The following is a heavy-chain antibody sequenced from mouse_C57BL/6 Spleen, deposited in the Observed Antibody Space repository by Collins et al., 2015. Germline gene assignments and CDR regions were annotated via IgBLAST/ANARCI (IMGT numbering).Heavy chain of an antibody. CDR2: IYPSDSET. D-gene: IGHD1-1*01. Sequence: QVQLQQPGAELVRPGSSVKLSCKASGYTFTSYWMDWVKQRPGQGLEWIGNIYPSDSETHYNQKFKDKATLTVDKSSSTAYMQLSSLTSEDSAVYYCARGKDGSPYFDYWGQGTTLTVSS. CDR3: ARGKDGSPYFDY. J-gene: IGHJ2*01. CDR1: GYTFTSYW. V-gene: IGHV1-61*01.